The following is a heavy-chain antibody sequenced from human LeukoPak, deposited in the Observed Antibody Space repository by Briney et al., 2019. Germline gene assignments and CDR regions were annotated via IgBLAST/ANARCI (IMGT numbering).Heavy chain of an antibody. CDR2: ITSSSSYI. Sequence: GGSLRLSCAASGFTFDDYAMHWVRQAPGKGLEWVSSITSSSSYIYYSDSVKGRFTISRDNAKNSMYLQMNSLRAEDTAVYYCARCGGGNPRWFDPWGQGTLVTVSS. J-gene: IGHJ5*02. V-gene: IGHV3-21*01. D-gene: IGHD4-23*01. CDR1: GFTFDDYA. CDR3: ARCGGGNPRWFDP.